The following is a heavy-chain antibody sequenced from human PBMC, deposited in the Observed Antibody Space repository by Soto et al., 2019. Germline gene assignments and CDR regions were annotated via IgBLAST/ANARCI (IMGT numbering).Heavy chain of an antibody. CDR3: AHREGADYVWGSYKEAFDI. Sequence: QITLKESGPTLVKPTQTLTLTCTFSGFSLNTTAVGVGWIRQPPGKALEWLALIYWDNDKRYNPSLKTRLTITKDTSKNQVVLKMTNMDPVDTATYFCAHREGADYVWGSYKEAFDIWGQGTMVTVSS. D-gene: IGHD3-16*01. CDR2: IYWDNDK. V-gene: IGHV2-5*02. J-gene: IGHJ3*02. CDR1: GFSLNTTAVG.